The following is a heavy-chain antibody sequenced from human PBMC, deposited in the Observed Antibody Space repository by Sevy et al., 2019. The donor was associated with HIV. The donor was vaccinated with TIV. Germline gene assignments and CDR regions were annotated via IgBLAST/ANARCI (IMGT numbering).Heavy chain of an antibody. D-gene: IGHD2-15*01. V-gene: IGHV5-51*01. Sequence: GESLKISCKGSGYSFTSYWIGWVRQMPGKGLEWMGIIYPGDSDTRYSPSFQGQVTISADKSISTAYLQWSGLKASDTAMYYCARQRVAATTYYYGMDVWGQGTTVTVSS. CDR3: ARQRVAATTYYYGMDV. CDR2: IYPGDSDT. CDR1: GYSFTSYW. J-gene: IGHJ6*02.